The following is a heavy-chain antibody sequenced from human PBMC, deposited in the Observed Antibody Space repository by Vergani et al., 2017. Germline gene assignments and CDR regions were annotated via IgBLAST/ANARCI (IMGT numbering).Heavy chain of an antibody. V-gene: IGHV1-69*01. CDR1: GGTFSSYA. CDR3: ARPGRDGYNVLSYTPHYYYMTS. Sequence: QVQLVQSGAEVKKPGSSVKVSCKASGGTFSSYAISWVRQAPGQGLEWMGGIIPIFGTANYAQKFQGRVTITADESTSTAYMELSSLRSEDTAVYYCARPGRDGYNVLSYTPHYYYMTSGAKGPRSPSP. CDR2: IIPIFGTA. D-gene: IGHD5-24*01. J-gene: IGHJ6*03.